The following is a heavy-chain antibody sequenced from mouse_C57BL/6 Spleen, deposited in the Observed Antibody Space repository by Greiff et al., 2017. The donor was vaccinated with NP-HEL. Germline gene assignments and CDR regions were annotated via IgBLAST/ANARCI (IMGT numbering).Heavy chain of an antibody. V-gene: IGHV1-82*01. D-gene: IGHD2-4*01. Sequence: VQLQQSGPELVKPGASVKISCKASGYAFSSSWMNWVKQRPGKGLEWIGRIYPGDGDTNYNGKFKGKATLTADKSSSTAYMQLSSLTSEDSAVYFCARPYYDYDGFDYWGQGTTLTVSS. CDR3: ARPYYDYDGFDY. J-gene: IGHJ2*01. CDR2: IYPGDGDT. CDR1: GYAFSSSW.